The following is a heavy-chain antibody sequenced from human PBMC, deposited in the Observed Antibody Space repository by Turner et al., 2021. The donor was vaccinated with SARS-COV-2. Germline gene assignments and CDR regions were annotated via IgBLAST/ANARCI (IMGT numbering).Heavy chain of an antibody. CDR2: MNLRGTT. Sequence: QVQLQQWGAGLLKPSETLSLTCAIYGGSFSGYEWTWIRQPPGKGLEWIGQMNLRGTTDSNPSLKSRVTLSGDRAKNQFSLNLTSVTAADTAVYYCAKLGGTRAGKYYFDKDVWGQGTTVTVSS. CDR1: GGSFSGYE. V-gene: IGHV4-34*01. CDR3: AKLGGTRAGKYYFDKDV. J-gene: IGHJ6*02. D-gene: IGHD3-9*01.